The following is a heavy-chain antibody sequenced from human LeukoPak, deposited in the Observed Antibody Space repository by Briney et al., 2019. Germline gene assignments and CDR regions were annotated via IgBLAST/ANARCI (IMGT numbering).Heavy chain of an antibody. D-gene: IGHD5-12*01. CDR3: ARGTLNYSGYDYMDFDY. CDR2: INHSGST. CDR1: GGSFSGYY. Sequence: SETLSLTCAVYGGSFSGYYCSWIRQPPGKGLEWIGEINHSGSTNYSPSLKSRVTMSLDTSKNQLSLKLSSVTAADTAVYYCARGTLNYSGYDYMDFDYWGQGTLVTVSS. V-gene: IGHV4-34*01. J-gene: IGHJ4*02.